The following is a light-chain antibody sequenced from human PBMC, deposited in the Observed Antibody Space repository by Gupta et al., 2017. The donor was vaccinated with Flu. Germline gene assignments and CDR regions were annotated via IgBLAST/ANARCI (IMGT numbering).Light chain of an antibody. CDR2: GKN. Sequence: SSELPQDPAVSVALGQTVRITCQGDSLRNYYASWYQQKPGQAPVLVIYGKNNRPSGIPDRFSGSSSGNTASLTITGAQAEDEADYYCNSRDSSGNHQVFGGGTKLTVL. CDR3: NSRDSSGNHQV. V-gene: IGLV3-19*01. J-gene: IGLJ3*02. CDR1: SLRNYY.